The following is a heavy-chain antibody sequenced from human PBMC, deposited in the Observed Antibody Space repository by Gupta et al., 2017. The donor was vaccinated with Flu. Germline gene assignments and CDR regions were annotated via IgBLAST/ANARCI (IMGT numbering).Heavy chain of an antibody. CDR3: ARFHNNWRAFDI. V-gene: IGHV4-39*07. CDR1: GDSINSATYN. D-gene: IGHD5-24*01. J-gene: IGHJ3*02. CDR2: ISYHGET. Sequence: QLQLQESGPGLVKSSETLSLTCTVSGDSINSATYNWGWIRQPPGKGLEWIATISYHGETYYNPSLKSRVTISVDTSKKQFSLKLRSVTAADTAVYSCARFHNNWRAFDIWGQGTVVTVSS.